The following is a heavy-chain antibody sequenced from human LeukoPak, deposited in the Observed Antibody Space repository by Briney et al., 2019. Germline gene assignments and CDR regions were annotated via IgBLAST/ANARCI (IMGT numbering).Heavy chain of an antibody. V-gene: IGHV3-7*01. J-gene: IGHJ3*02. CDR3: ARDCLVAATPDSAFDI. D-gene: IGHD2-15*01. CDR2: IKYDGGEK. CDR1: GFTFSTYW. Sequence: GGSLRLSCTVSGFTFSTYWMSWVRQAPGRGLEWLATIKYDGGEKYYLDSLKGRFTISRDNAKNSMYLQMNSLRAEDTAVYYCARDCLVAATPDSAFDIWGQGTMVTVSS.